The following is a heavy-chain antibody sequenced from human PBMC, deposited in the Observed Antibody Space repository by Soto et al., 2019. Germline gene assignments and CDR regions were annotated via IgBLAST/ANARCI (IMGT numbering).Heavy chain of an antibody. Sequence: EVQLVESGGDLVQPGGSLRLSCATSDFTFRNYWLNWVRQAPGKGLEWVANISPDGGTTNYVDSVKGRFTVSIDNVRNSVSLQMNSLRVEDTAVYFCFGGNGGPQWGQGTLVTVSS. D-gene: IGHD3-16*01. CDR2: ISPDGGTT. CDR3: FGGNGGPQ. J-gene: IGHJ4*02. V-gene: IGHV3-7*03. CDR1: DFTFRNYW.